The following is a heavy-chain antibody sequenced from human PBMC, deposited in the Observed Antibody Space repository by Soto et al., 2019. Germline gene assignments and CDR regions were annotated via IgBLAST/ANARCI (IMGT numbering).Heavy chain of an antibody. D-gene: IGHD4-4*01. CDR1: GVSINAGGYS. V-gene: IGHV4-30-2*06. CDR2: IYQSGRT. CDR3: ARGDYNDYFDF. J-gene: IGHJ4*02. Sequence: QVQLQESGPGLVKPSQTLSLTCAVSGVSINAGGYSWNWIRQSPGKAMEWMGHIYQSGRTYYKPSLKGRITISVDMSKNDFSLEVTSVTPADTAVYFCARGDYNDYFDFGGQGALVTVSS.